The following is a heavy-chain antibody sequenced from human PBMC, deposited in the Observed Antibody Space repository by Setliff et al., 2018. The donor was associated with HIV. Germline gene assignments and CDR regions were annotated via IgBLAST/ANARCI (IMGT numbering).Heavy chain of an antibody. CDR1: GYSITTGYQ. J-gene: IGHJ4*02. D-gene: IGHD6-13*01. V-gene: IGHV4-38-2*01. CDR2: IHHSGTT. Sequence: SETLSLTCAVSGYSITTGYQWGWIRQSPGKGPEWIGSIHHSGTTYYNPSLRSRATLLVDTSKNQFSLKLSSVTAADTAVYYCARQGRGLIAAVDYWGQGTLVTVSS. CDR3: ARQGRGLIAAVDY.